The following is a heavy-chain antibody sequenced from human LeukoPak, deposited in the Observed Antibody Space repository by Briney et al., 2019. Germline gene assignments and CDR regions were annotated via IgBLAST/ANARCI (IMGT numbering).Heavy chain of an antibody. J-gene: IGHJ4*02. CDR2: INPAGTET. D-gene: IGHD2-15*01. V-gene: IGHV3-7*01. CDR1: GFPFSAYW. CDR3: ARFGYVAAVDL. Sequence: GSLRLSCAASGFPFSAYWMTWVRQAPGTGLEWVANINPAGTETYYVDPVKGRFTISRDNAKNLLYLQMNSLRAEDTAVYYCARFGYVAAVDLWGQGTLVTVSS.